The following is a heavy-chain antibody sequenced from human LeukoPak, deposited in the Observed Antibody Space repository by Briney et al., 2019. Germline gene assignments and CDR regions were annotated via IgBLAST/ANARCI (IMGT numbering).Heavy chain of an antibody. D-gene: IGHD1-1*01. CDR1: GFTFSDYY. CDR3: ARNTGTYDY. V-gene: IGHV3-11*06. J-gene: IGHJ4*02. CDR2: ISTTSSFT. Sequence: GGSLRLSCAASGFTFSDYYMSWIRQAPGKGLEWVSYISTTSSFTKYADSVKGRFTISRDNAKNSLYLQMNSLRAEDTAVYYCARNTGTYDYWGQGTLVTVSS.